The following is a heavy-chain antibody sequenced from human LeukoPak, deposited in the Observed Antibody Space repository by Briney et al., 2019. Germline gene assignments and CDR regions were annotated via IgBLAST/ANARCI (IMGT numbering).Heavy chain of an antibody. CDR1: GGSISSYY. J-gene: IGHJ6*03. Sequence: SETLSLTCTVSGGSISSYYWSWIRQPPGKGLEWIWYIYYSGSTNYNPSLKSRVTISVDTSKNQFSLKLSSVTAADTAVYYCARGTGGSGSYYYYYYYMDVWGKGTTVTVSS. CDR2: IYYSGST. CDR3: ARGTGGSGSYYYYYYYMDV. V-gene: IGHV4-59*01. D-gene: IGHD3-10*01.